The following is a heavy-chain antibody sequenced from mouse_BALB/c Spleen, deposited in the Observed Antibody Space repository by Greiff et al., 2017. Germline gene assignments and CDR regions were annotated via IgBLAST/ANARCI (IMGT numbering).Heavy chain of an antibody. Sequence: EVHLLESGGGLVQPGGSRKLSCAASGFTFSDYGMAWVRQAPGKGPEWVAFISNLAYSIYYADTVTGRFTISRENAKNTLYLEMSSLRSEDTAMYYCARDPGLGFDYWGQGTTLTVSS. CDR3: ARDPGLGFDY. J-gene: IGHJ2*01. CDR1: GFTFSDYG. CDR2: ISNLAYSI. V-gene: IGHV5-15*02. D-gene: IGHD4-1*01.